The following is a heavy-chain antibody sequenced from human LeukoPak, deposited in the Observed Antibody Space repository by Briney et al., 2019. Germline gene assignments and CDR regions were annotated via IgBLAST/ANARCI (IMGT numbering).Heavy chain of an antibody. V-gene: IGHV3-23*01. Sequence: GGSLRLSCATSGFTFSDHHMDWVRQAPGKGLEWVSAISGSDGRTYYADSVKGRFTISRDNSKNTLYLQMNSLRAEDTAVYYCAKLPQGYYYMDVWGKGTTVTVSS. CDR3: AKLPQGYYYMDV. CDR2: ISGSDGRT. CDR1: GFTFSDHH. J-gene: IGHJ6*03.